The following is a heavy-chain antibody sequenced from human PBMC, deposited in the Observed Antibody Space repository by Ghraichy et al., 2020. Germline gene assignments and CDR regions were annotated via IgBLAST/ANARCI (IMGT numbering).Heavy chain of an antibody. CDR1: GDSVSSNSAA. V-gene: IGHV6-1*01. D-gene: IGHD5-12*01. Sequence: SQTLSLTCAISGDSVSSNSAAWNWIRQSPSRGLEWLGRTYYRSKWYNDYAVSVKSRITINPDTSKNQFSLQLNSVTPEDTAVYYCARVPIVATTYYYYYGMDVWGQGTTVTVSS. J-gene: IGHJ6*02. CDR2: TYYRSKWYN. CDR3: ARVPIVATTYYYYYGMDV.